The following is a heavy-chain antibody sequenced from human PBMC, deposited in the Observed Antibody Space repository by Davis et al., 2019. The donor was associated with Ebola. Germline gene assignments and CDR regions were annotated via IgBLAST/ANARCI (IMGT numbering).Heavy chain of an antibody. CDR3: ARAVDTAMDEFDY. V-gene: IGHV3-7*01. Sequence: GESLKISCAASGFTFSTYWMSWVRQAPGKGLEWVANIKTDGSEEHYVDSVKGRFTMSRDNAKNSLYLQMNSLRAEDTAVYYCARAVDTAMDEFDYWGQGTLVTVSS. CDR2: IKTDGSEE. J-gene: IGHJ4*02. D-gene: IGHD5-18*01. CDR1: GFTFSTYW.